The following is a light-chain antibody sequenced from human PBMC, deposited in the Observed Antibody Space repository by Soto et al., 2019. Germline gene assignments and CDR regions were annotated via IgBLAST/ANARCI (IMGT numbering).Light chain of an antibody. J-gene: IGKJ1*01. CDR2: GAL. Sequence: EIVMTQSPATLSVSPGERATLSCRASQSVGSNLAWYQQKPGQAPRLLIYGALTRAISIPARFSGSGSGTEFTLTISSLQSEDFAVYYCLQYYDWWTFGQGTKVEIK. CDR1: QSVGSN. CDR3: LQYYDWWT. V-gene: IGKV3-15*01.